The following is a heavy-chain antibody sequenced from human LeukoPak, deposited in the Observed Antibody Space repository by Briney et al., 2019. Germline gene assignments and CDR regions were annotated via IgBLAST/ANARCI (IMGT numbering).Heavy chain of an antibody. Sequence: SETLSLTCAVYGGSFSGYYWSWIRQPPGKGLEWIGEINHSGSTNYNPSLKSRVTISVDTSKNQFSLKLSSVTAADTAVYYCARGAGYSSGWDGNWFDPWGQGTLVTVSS. CDR2: INHSGST. CDR3: ARGAGYSSGWDGNWFDP. J-gene: IGHJ5*02. V-gene: IGHV4-34*01. CDR1: GGSFSGYY. D-gene: IGHD6-19*01.